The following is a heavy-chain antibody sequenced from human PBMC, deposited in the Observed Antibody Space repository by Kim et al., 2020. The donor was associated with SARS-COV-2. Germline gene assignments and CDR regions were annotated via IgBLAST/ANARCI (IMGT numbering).Heavy chain of an antibody. CDR2: INHSGST. J-gene: IGHJ4*02. Sequence: SETLSLTCAVYGGSFSGYYWSWIRQPPGKGLEWIGEINHSGSTNYNPSLKSRVTISVDTSKNQFSLKLSSVTAADTAVYYCARDGQWLVDYFDYWGQGTLVTVSS. D-gene: IGHD6-19*01. V-gene: IGHV4-34*01. CDR3: ARDGQWLVDYFDY. CDR1: GGSFSGYY.